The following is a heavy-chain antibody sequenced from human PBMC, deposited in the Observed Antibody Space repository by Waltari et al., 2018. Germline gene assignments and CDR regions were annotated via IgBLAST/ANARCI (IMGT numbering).Heavy chain of an antibody. CDR2: INHSGST. CDR3: ARPLSDNDYGEFSDAFDI. J-gene: IGHJ3*02. D-gene: IGHD4-17*01. CDR1: GGSFSGYY. Sequence: QVQLQQWGAGLLKPSETLSLTCAVYGGSFSGYYWSWLRQPPGTGLEWIGEINHSGSTNYNPSLKSRVTISVDTSKNQFSLKLSSVTAADTAVYYCARPLSDNDYGEFSDAFDIWGQGTMVTVSS. V-gene: IGHV4-34*01.